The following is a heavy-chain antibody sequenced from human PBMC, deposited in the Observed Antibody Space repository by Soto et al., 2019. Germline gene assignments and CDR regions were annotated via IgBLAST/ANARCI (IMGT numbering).Heavy chain of an antibody. CDR1: GFTFDDYA. D-gene: IGHD6-13*01. Sequence: EVQLVESGGGLVQPGRSLRLSCAASGFTFDDYAMHWVRPAPGTGLEWVSGISWNSGSIGYADSVKGRFTISRDNAKNSLYLQMNSLRAEDTALYYCAKGGSSSWYSNYYYYYYMDVWGKVTTVTVSS. V-gene: IGHV3-9*01. CDR3: AKGGSSSWYSNYYYYYYMDV. CDR2: ISWNSGSI. J-gene: IGHJ6*03.